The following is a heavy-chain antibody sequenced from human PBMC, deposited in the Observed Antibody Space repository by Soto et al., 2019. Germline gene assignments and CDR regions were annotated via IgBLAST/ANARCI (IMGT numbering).Heavy chain of an antibody. Sequence: QVQLQESGPGLVKPSETLSLNCTVSGGSISSYYWSWIRQPPGKGLEWIGYIYYSGSTTDNPSLKRRVTISVDLSKNQCSLKLSSVTVSDSAVYYCARQPLRFGADRWGHGTLVTDSS. CDR2: IYYSGST. CDR1: GGSISSYY. CDR3: ARQPLRFGADR. D-gene: IGHD3-10*01. V-gene: IGHV4-59*08. J-gene: IGHJ5*02.